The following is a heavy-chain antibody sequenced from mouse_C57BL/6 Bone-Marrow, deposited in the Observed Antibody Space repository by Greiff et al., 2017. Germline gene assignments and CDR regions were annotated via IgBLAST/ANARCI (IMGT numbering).Heavy chain of an antibody. CDR2: INPNNGGT. CDR3: ARDYGDFDY. J-gene: IGHJ2*01. V-gene: IGHV1-26*01. D-gene: IGHD1-1*01. CDR1: GYTFTDYY. Sequence: EVQLQQSGPELVKPGASVKISCKASGYTFTDYYMNWVKQSPGKSLEWIGDINPNNGGTSYNQKFKGKATLTVDKSSSTAYMELRSLTSEDSAVYYCARDYGDFDYWGQGTTLTVSS.